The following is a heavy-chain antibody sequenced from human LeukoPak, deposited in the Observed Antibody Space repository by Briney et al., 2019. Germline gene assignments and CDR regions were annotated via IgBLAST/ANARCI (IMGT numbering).Heavy chain of an antibody. CDR3: ARDKLYNWNYFDY. V-gene: IGHV1-18*01. CDR1: GYTFTSYG. J-gene: IGHJ4*02. CDR2: ISAYNGNT. Sequence: XSVKVSCKASGYTFTSYGINWVRQAPGQGLEWMGWISAYNGNTNYAQNLQGRVTMTTDTSTSTAYMELRSLRSDDTAVYYCARDKLYNWNYFDYWGQGTLVTVSS. D-gene: IGHD1-20*01.